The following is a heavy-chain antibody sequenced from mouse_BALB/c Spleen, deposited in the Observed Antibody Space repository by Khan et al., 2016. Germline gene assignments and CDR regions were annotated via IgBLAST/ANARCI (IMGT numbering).Heavy chain of an antibody. V-gene: IGHV10-1*02. Sequence: EVQLVASGGGLVQPKGSLKLSCAASGFTFNTYAMNWVRQAPGKGLEWVARIKSKSNNYATYYADSVKDRFTISRDDSQGMLYLQMNNLKTEDTAMYYCVGYDYDYWGQGTSVTVSS. D-gene: IGHD2-4*01. J-gene: IGHJ4*01. CDR3: VGYDYDY. CDR1: GFTFNTYA. CDR2: IKSKSNNYAT.